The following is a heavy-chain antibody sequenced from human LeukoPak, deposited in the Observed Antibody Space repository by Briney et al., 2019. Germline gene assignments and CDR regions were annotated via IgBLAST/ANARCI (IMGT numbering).Heavy chain of an antibody. V-gene: IGHV3-13*04. CDR1: GFTYSIYD. J-gene: IGHJ6*02. CDR2: IGTTGDT. D-gene: IGHD3-10*01. Sequence: PVRSLRLPCAASGFTYSIYDMHWVPQATGKGLEWVSAIGTTGDTYYPGSVKGGFTIARENAKNSLYLQMNSLRAGDTAVYYCARGITVVRGVIIPYYYGMDVWGQGTTVTVSS. CDR3: ARGITVVRGVIIPYYYGMDV.